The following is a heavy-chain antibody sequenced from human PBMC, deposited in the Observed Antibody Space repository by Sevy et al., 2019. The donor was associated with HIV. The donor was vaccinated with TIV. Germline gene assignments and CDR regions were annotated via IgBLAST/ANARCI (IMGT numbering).Heavy chain of an antibody. CDR3: AREAWTKPHDY. CDR2: LSFGCGEI. J-gene: IGHJ4*02. CDR1: GFTFSKYS. V-gene: IGHV3-23*01. Sequence: GGCLRLSCAASGFTFSKYSMSWVRQPPGKGLEWVSTLSFGCGEIKHADSVKGRFTISIDNSKNSLYLQMNNLRAEDTAVYYCAREAWTKPHDYWGQGTLVTVSS. D-gene: IGHD2-8*01.